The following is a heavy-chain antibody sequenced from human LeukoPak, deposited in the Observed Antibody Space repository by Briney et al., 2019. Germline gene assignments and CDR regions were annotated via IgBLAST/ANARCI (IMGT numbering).Heavy chain of an antibody. V-gene: IGHV1-46*01. J-gene: IGHJ4*02. CDR1: RYTFTSYY. Sequence: RASVKVSCKASRYTFTSYYMHWVRQSPGQGLEWMGIINPCGGSTSYAQKFQGRVTMTRDTCTSTVYMELSSPRSEDTAVYYCARGGGWSPYYFDYWGQGTLVTVSS. D-gene: IGHD6-19*01. CDR3: ARGGGWSPYYFDY. CDR2: INPCGGST.